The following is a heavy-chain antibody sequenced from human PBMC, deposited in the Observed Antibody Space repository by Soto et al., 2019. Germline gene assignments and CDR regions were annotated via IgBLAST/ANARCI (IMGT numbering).Heavy chain of an antibody. CDR2: ISSSGSTI. V-gene: IGHV3-11*01. D-gene: IGHD3-22*01. CDR3: AICSKAVDKVVVVHYGMDV. CDR1: GFTFSDYY. Sequence: GGSLRLSCAASGFTFSDYYMSWIRQAPGKGLEWVSYISSSGSTIYYADSVKGRFTISRDNAKNSLYLQMNSLRAEDTAVYYCAICSKAVDKVVVVHYGMDVWGQGTTVTVSS. J-gene: IGHJ6*02.